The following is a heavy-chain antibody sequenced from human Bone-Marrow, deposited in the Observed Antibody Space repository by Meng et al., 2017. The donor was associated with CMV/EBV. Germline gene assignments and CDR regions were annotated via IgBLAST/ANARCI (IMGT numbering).Heavy chain of an antibody. D-gene: IGHD3-22*01. CDR2: ISSSGSTI. J-gene: IGHJ4*02. CDR3: ARDRVAITMIVVEYFDY. Sequence: FTFSDYYMSWIRPAPGKGLEWVSYISSSGSTIYYADSVKGRFTISRDNAKNSLYLQMNSLRAEDTALYYCARDRVAITMIVVEYFDYWGQGTLVTVSS. CDR1: FTFSDYY. V-gene: IGHV3-11*01.